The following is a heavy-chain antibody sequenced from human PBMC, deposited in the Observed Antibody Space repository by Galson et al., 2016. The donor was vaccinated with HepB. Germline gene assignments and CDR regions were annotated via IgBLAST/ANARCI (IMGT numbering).Heavy chain of an antibody. CDR2: IECPTPNT. Sequence: SLRLSCAASGFTFRNYALSWVRRAPGNGLQWVPHIECPTPNTHYADSVRGRFSIYRDNSRVTLYLQMDSLTAEDSAIYYCTTWLSHHFDYWGQGTRVTVSS. J-gene: IGHJ4*02. CDR3: TTWLSHHFDY. D-gene: IGHD6-19*01. V-gene: IGHV3-23*01. CDR1: GFTFRNYA.